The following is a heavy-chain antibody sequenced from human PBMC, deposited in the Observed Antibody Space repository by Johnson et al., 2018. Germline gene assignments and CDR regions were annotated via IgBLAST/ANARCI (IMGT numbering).Heavy chain of an antibody. Sequence: VQLVQSGGGLVQPGGSLRLSCAASGFTFSSYAMSCVRQAPGKGLEWVSGISGSGGSTYYADSVKGRFTISRDNSKNTLYLQRNSLRAEDTAVYYCARTGARFRLGESIAPGDWGQGTLVTVSS. J-gene: IGHJ4*02. V-gene: IGHV3-23*04. CDR2: ISGSGGST. CDR3: ARTGARFRLGESIAPGD. CDR1: GFTFSSYA. D-gene: IGHD3-16*01.